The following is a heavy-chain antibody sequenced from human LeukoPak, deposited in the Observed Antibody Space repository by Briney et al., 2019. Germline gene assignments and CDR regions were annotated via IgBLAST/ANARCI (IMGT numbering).Heavy chain of an antibody. J-gene: IGHJ4*02. CDR1: GFTFSSYA. Sequence: GGSLRLSCAASGFTFSSYAMHWVRQAPGKGLEWVAVISYDGSNKYYADSVKGRFTISRDNSKNTLYLQMNSLRAEDTAVYYCARAQVRGVYDYWGQGTLVTVSS. D-gene: IGHD3-10*01. CDR2: ISYDGSNK. CDR3: ARAQVRGVYDY. V-gene: IGHV3-30-3*01.